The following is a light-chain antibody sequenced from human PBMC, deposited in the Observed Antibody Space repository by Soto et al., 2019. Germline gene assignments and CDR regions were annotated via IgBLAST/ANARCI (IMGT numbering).Light chain of an antibody. CDR2: GSS. V-gene: IGKV3-15*01. CDR1: QSVRTK. J-gene: IGKJ5*01. CDR3: QQYNSWPQIT. Sequence: EIVMTQSPDILSVSPGEGATLSCRASQSVRTKLAWYQQKAGQAPRLLIYGSSPRATGIPDRFSGSGSETQYTLTISSLQSEDFAVYYCQQYNSWPQITFGQGTRLVIK.